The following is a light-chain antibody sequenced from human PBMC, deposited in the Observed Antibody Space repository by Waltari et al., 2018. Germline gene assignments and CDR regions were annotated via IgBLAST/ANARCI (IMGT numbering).Light chain of an antibody. V-gene: IGKV4-1*01. CDR3: QKYYSFPLT. CDR1: QSVLYSSNNKNF. CDR2: WAS. J-gene: IGKJ4*01. Sequence: DIVMTQSPDSLAVSLGERATINCKSSQSVLYSSNNKNFLAWYQQKPGQPPKLLIHWASIRESGVPDRFGGSGSGADFTLTISSLQAEDVAVYYCQKYYSFPLTFGGGTKVEIK.